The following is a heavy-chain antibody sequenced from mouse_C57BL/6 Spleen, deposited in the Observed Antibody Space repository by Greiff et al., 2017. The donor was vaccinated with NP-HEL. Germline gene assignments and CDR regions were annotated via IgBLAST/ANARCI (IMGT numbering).Heavy chain of an antibody. CDR3: ARGSNFAWFAY. J-gene: IGHJ3*01. V-gene: IGHV1-43*01. Sequence: EVKVVESGPELVKPGASVKISCKASGYSFTGYYMHWVKQSSEKSLEWIGEINPSTGGTSYNQKFKGKATLTVDKSSSTAYMQLKSLTSEDSAVYYCARGSNFAWFAYWGQGTLVTVSA. CDR1: GYSFTGYY. CDR2: INPSTGGT. D-gene: IGHD2-5*01.